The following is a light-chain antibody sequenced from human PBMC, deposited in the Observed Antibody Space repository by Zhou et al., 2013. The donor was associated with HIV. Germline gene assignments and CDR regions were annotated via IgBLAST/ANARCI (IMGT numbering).Light chain of an antibody. CDR3: QQRSNWPPEDT. CDR2: DAS. J-gene: IGKJ2*01. Sequence: EIVLTQSPATLSLSPGERATLSCRASQSVSSYLAWYQQKPGQAPRLLIYDASNRATGIPAGFSGSGSGTDFTLTISSLEPEDFAVYYCQQRSNWPPEDTFGRGDQAGDQT. CDR1: QSVSSY. V-gene: IGKV3-11*01.